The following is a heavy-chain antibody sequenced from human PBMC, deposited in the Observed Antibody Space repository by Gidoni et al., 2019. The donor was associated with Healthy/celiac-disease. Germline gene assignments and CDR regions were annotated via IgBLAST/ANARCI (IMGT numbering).Heavy chain of an antibody. CDR2: IYSGGST. V-gene: IGHV3-53*04. CDR1: GFTVSSNY. J-gene: IGHJ2*01. D-gene: IGHD1-26*01. Sequence: EVQPVESGGGLVQPGGSLRLSCAASGFTVSSNYMSWVRQAPGKGLEWVSVIYSGGSTYYADSVKGRFTISRHNSKNTLYLQMNSLRAEDTAVYYCARDGRGIGSDWYFDLWGRGTLVTVSS. CDR3: ARDGRGIGSDWYFDL.